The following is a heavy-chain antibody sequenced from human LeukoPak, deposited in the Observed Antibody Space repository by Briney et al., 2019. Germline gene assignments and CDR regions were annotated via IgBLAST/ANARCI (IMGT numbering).Heavy chain of an antibody. CDR3: ARGGNPNDAFDI. D-gene: IGHD4-23*01. Sequence: GGSLRLSCAASGFTFNNYAMTWVRQAPGKGLEWVSAVSGSGGSTYYADSVKGRFTISRDSSKNTLYLQMNSLTVDDTAVYYCARGGNPNDAFDIWGQGTMVTVSS. J-gene: IGHJ3*02. V-gene: IGHV3-23*01. CDR1: GFTFNNYA. CDR2: VSGSGGST.